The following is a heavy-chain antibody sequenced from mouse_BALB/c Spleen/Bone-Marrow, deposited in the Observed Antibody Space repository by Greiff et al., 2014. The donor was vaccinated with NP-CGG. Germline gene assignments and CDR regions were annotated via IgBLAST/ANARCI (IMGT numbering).Heavy chain of an antibody. CDR3: ARCNWDEYYALDY. CDR1: CFNIKDYY. Sequence: FQLQQSGAELVSPAALLKLSFQASCFNIKDYYMHWVKQGPEQGLEWIGWIDPENGNTIYDPKFQGKASITADTSSNTAYLQLSSLTSEDTAVYYCARCNWDEYYALDYWGQGTSVTVSS. CDR2: IDPENGNT. J-gene: IGHJ4*01. D-gene: IGHD4-1*01. V-gene: IGHV14-1*02.